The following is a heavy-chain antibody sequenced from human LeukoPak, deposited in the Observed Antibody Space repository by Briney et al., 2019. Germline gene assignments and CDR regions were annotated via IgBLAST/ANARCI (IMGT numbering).Heavy chain of an antibody. CDR2: ISYDGSNK. V-gene: IGHV3-30-3*01. D-gene: IGHD1-26*01. Sequence: GGSLRVSCAASGFTFSSYAMHWVRPAPGRGVEWVAFISYDGSNKYYADSVKGRFTISRDNSHNTLYLQMNSLRAEATAVYYCARDSGGSSSYFDYWGQGTLVTVSS. CDR3: ARDSGGSSSYFDY. CDR1: GFTFSSYA. J-gene: IGHJ4*02.